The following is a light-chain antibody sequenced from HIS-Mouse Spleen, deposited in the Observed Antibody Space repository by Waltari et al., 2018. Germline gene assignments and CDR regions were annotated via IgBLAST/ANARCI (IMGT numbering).Light chain of an antibody. CDR1: SLRSYY. Sequence: VRITCQGDSLRSYYASWYQQKPGQAPVLVIYGKNNRPSGIPDRFSGSSSGNTASLTITGAQAEDEADYYCNSRDSSGNHHVVFGGGTKLTVL. CDR2: GKN. V-gene: IGLV3-19*01. CDR3: NSRDSSGNHHVV. J-gene: IGLJ2*01.